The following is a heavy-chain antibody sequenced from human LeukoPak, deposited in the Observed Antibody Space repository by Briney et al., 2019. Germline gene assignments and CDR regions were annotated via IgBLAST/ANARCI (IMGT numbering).Heavy chain of an antibody. CDR3: ARGVVPAPMEGLSDY. Sequence: PSETLSLTCTVSGGSISSYYWNWIRQSPGKGLEWIAFIYYSGDTNYNPSLKSRVTISIDTSNNQFSLKVKSMTAADTAVYYCARGVVPAPMEGLSDYWGQGILVTVSS. CDR2: IYYSGDT. D-gene: IGHD2-2*01. V-gene: IGHV4-59*01. CDR1: GGSISSYY. J-gene: IGHJ4*02.